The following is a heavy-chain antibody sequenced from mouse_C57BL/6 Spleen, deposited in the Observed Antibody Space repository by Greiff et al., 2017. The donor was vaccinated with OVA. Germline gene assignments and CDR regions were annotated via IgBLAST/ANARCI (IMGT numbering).Heavy chain of an antibody. CDR2: IDPETGGT. J-gene: IGHJ4*01. D-gene: IGHD1-1*01. CDR1: GYTFTDYE. Sequence: QVQLQQSGAELVRPGASVTLSCKASGYTFTDYEMHWVKQTPVHGLEWIGAIDPETGGTAYNQKFKGKAILTADKSSSTAYMELRSLTSEDSAVFYCTRPYYYGSSSYDMDYWGQGTSVTVAS. CDR3: TRPYYYGSSSYDMDY. V-gene: IGHV1-15*01.